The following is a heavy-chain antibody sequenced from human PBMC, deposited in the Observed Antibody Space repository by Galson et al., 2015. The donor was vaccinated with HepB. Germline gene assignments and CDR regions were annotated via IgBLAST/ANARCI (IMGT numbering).Heavy chain of an antibody. CDR3: ARGTNLRPSITMVRGVIPQYQPGYYYYGMDV. J-gene: IGHJ6*02. CDR1: GFTYSSYW. Sequence: SLRLSCAASGFTYSSYWMSWVRQAPGKGLEWVANIKQDGREKYYVDSVKGRFTISRDNAKNSLYLQMNSLRAEDTAVYYCARGTNLRPSITMVRGVIPQYQPGYYYYGMDVWGQGTTVTVSS. D-gene: IGHD3-10*01. V-gene: IGHV3-7*03. CDR2: IKQDGREK.